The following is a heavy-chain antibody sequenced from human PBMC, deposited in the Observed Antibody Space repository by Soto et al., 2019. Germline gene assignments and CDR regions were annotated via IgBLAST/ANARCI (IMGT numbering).Heavy chain of an antibody. CDR1: GFSLSTSGMC. J-gene: IGHJ6*01. V-gene: IGHV2-70*01. CDR3: ARIQAGYYYGSGNYYYYGMD. CDR2: IDWDDDK. Sequence: SGPTLVNPTQTLTLTCTFSGFSLSTSGMCVSWIRQPPGKALEWLALIDWDDDKYYSTSLKTRLTISKDTSKNQVVLTLNNMDPAETATHYRARIQAGYYYGSGNYYYYGMD. D-gene: IGHD3-10*01.